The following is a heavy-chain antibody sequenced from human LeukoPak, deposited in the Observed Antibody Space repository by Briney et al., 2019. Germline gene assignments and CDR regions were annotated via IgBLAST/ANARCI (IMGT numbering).Heavy chain of an antibody. J-gene: IGHJ6*02. CDR2: INESGTT. CDR3: ASTRTYYDISGRNYGMDV. Sequence: SETLSLTCAVYGGSFSGHYWSWIRQPPGKGLEWIGEINESGTTNYNPSLKSRITISIDTSKNQFSLRLSSVTAADTAVYYCASTRTYYDISGRNYGMDVWGQGTTVTVSS. D-gene: IGHD3-22*01. V-gene: IGHV4-34*01. CDR1: GGSFSGHY.